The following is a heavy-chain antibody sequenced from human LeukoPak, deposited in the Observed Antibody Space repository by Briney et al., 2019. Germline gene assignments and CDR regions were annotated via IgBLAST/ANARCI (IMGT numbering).Heavy chain of an antibody. CDR2: IDNAGSIT. Sequence: GGSLRLSCAASGFTFSNYWIHWVRQAPGKGLVWVSRIDNAGSITTYADSVKGRFTISKDNAENTLYLHINSLRVEDTAVYYCVRSAFHAGSGNYYDYWGQGTLVTVSS. V-gene: IGHV3-74*03. CDR1: GFTFSNYW. J-gene: IGHJ4*02. CDR3: VRSAFHAGSGNYYDY. D-gene: IGHD3-22*01.